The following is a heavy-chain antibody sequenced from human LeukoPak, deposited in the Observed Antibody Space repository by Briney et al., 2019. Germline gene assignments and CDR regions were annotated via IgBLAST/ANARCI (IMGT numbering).Heavy chain of an antibody. CDR3: AGYYCGSTDCPGIDY. CDR1: GGSISSGVYY. J-gene: IGHJ4*02. V-gene: IGHV4-30-4*01. CDR2: ISYSGTT. Sequence: PSETLSLTCTVSGGSISSGVYYWTWVRQPPGEGLEWIGYISYSGTTYSNPSLKTRLTISTDTSKSQFSLMLTSVTAADTAVYYCAGYYCGSTDCPGIDYWGQGTLVTVSS. D-gene: IGHD2-2*01.